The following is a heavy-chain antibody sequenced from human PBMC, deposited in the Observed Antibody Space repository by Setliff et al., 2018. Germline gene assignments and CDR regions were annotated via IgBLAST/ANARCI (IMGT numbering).Heavy chain of an antibody. CDR3: ARLSWEGLRYYGLDV. CDR1: GHSIDSDSY. D-gene: IGHD1-26*01. Sequence: SETLSLTCAVSGHSIDSDSYWGWIRQPPGKGLEWIAEINHSGSTNNNPSLKSRVTISVDTSKNQFFLKLSSVTAADTAVYYCARLSWEGLRYYGLDVWGQGATVTVSS. CDR2: INHSGST. J-gene: IGHJ6*02. V-gene: IGHV4-38-2*01.